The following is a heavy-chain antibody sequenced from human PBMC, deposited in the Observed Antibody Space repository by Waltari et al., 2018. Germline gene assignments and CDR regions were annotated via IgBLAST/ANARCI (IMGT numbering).Heavy chain of an antibody. Sequence: QVQLVQSGAEVKKPGSSVKVSCKASGGTFRSYAISWVPQSPGQGLEWMGGIIPIFGTTNYAQKFQGRVTITADESTSTAYMELSSLRSEDTAVYYCARDPHCSGGSCYSFWGQGTLVTVSS. V-gene: IGHV1-69*01. CDR1: GGTFRSYA. D-gene: IGHD2-15*01. CDR2: IIPIFGTT. CDR3: ARDPHCSGGSCYSF. J-gene: IGHJ4*02.